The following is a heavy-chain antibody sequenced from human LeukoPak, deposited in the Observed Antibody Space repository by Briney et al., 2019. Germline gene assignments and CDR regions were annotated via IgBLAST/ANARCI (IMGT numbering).Heavy chain of an antibody. D-gene: IGHD6-13*01. CDR3: ARRGRIAAAGTDQYYFDY. J-gene: IGHJ4*02. Sequence: GGSLRLSCAASGFTFSSYSMIWLRQAPGRGLEWVSSISSSSSYIYYADSVKGRFTISRDNAKNSLYLQMHSLRAEDTAVYYCARRGRIAAAGTDQYYFDYWGQGTLVTVSS. CDR1: GFTFSSYS. CDR2: ISSSSSYI. V-gene: IGHV3-21*01.